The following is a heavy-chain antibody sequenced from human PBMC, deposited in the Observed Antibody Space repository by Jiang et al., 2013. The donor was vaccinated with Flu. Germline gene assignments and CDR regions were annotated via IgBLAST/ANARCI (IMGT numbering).Heavy chain of an antibody. J-gene: IGHJ4*02. CDR1: GDSVDNNLHY. CDR2: VYYDGGP. CDR3: ARLLKWVTYYFDS. D-gene: IGHD1-26*01. Sequence: GLVKPSETLSLTCTVSGDSVDNNLHYWGWIRQPPGKGLEWIGSVYYDGGPYYNPSLRGRIATSLDTSKNQFSLNLTSVTAADTAVYYCARLLKWVTYYFDSWGPGTLVTVSS. V-gene: IGHV4-39*01.